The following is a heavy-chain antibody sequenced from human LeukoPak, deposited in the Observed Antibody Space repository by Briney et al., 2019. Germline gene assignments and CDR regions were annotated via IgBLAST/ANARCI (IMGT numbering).Heavy chain of an antibody. CDR3: AKAHSIAAAGTVDY. CDR2: ISGSGGST. CDR1: GFTFSSYA. V-gene: IGHV3-23*01. Sequence: GGSLRLSCAASGFTFSSYAMSWVRQAPGKGLEWVSAISGSGGSTYYADSVKGRFTISRDNSKNTLYLQMNGLRAEDTAVYYCAKAHSIAAAGTVDYWGQGTLVTVSS. D-gene: IGHD6-13*01. J-gene: IGHJ4*02.